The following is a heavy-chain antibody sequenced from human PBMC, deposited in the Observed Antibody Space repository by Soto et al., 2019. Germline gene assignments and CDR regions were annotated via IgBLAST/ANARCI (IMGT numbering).Heavy chain of an antibody. Sequence: SETLSLTCPVSGGSISNYYWGWIRQPPGKGLEWIGYIYYSGSSNYKPSLTSRVTMSVDTSKNQFSLKLSSVTAADTAVYYCASGSYGEFDSWGQGTLVTAPQ. CDR1: GGSISNYY. V-gene: IGHV4-59*01. D-gene: IGHD1-26*01. J-gene: IGHJ4*02. CDR3: ASGSYGEFDS. CDR2: IYYSGSS.